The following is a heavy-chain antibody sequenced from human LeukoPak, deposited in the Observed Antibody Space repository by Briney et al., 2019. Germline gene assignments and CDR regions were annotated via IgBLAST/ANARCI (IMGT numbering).Heavy chain of an antibody. Sequence: ASVKVSCKASGYTFTGYAIHWVRQAPGQGLEWMGWINPEKRDTGYAHKFQGRVTMTSDTSISTAYMELSSLRSDDTAVYYCAKKVRGPSHPLDFWGQGTLVTVTS. CDR1: GYTFTGYA. D-gene: IGHD5-12*01. V-gene: IGHV1-2*02. J-gene: IGHJ4*02. CDR3: AKKVRGPSHPLDF. CDR2: INPEKRDT.